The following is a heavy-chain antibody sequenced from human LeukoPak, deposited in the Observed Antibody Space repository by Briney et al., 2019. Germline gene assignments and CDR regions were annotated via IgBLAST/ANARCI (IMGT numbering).Heavy chain of an antibody. V-gene: IGHV3-48*03. J-gene: IGHJ6*03. D-gene: IGHD2-15*01. CDR3: VTCSGGSCHYYYYLDD. CDR2: ISSSSSTI. CDR1: GITFSTYE. Sequence: GGSLRLSCAAPGITFSTYEMNWVRQAPGKGLEWVSYISSSSSTIFYADSVKGRFTISRDNARNSLYLQMNSLRAEDTAVYYCVTCSGGSCHYYYYLDDWGNGTRVTVS.